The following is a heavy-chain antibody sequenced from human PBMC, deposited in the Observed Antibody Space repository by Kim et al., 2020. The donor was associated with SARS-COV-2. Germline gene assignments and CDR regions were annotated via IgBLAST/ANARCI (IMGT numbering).Heavy chain of an antibody. CDR2: IYYSGST. CDR1: GGSISSSSYY. J-gene: IGHJ4*02. V-gene: IGHV4-39*01. D-gene: IGHD6-13*01. Sequence: SETLSLTCTVSGGSISSSSYYWGWIRQPPGKGLEWIGSIYYSGSTYYNPSLKSRVTISVDTSKNQFSLKLSSVTAADTAVYYCARHGSIAAAGTIDYWGQGTLVTVSS. CDR3: ARHGSIAAAGTIDY.